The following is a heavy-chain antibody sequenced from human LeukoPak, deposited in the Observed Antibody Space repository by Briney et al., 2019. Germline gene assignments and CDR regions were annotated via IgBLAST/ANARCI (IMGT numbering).Heavy chain of an antibody. CDR2: KKDGFFS. J-gene: IGHJ4*02. Sequence: GGSLRLSCTASGFPFRVRWMHWVRQAPGKGLVWISLKKDGFFSTYADSVKGRFTISRDDAKNTLYLQVDSLRADDTAVYYCATDLDYTFDYWGRGTLVTVSS. CDR1: GFPFRVRW. D-gene: IGHD4-11*01. V-gene: IGHV3-74*03. CDR3: ATDLDYTFDY.